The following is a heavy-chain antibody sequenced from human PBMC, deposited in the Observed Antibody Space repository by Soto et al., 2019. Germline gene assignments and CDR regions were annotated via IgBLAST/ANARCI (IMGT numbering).Heavy chain of an antibody. CDR2: ISGSGGST. J-gene: IGHJ3*02. V-gene: IGHV3-23*01. Sequence: LRLSCAASGFTFSSYAMSWVRQAPGKGLEWVSAISGSGGSTYYADSVKGRFTISRDNSKNTLYLQMNSPRAEDMAVYYCAKDRAPYYYDSSGYWDGAFDIWGQGTMVTVSS. CDR1: GFTFSSYA. D-gene: IGHD3-22*01. CDR3: AKDRAPYYYDSSGYWDGAFDI.